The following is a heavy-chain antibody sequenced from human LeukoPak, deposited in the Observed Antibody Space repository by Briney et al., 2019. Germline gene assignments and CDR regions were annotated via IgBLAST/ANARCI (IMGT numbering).Heavy chain of an antibody. CDR3: AREGGGSAAFDY. CDR1: GGSISSYC. CDR2: IYYSGST. J-gene: IGHJ4*02. D-gene: IGHD5-12*01. V-gene: IGHV4-59*01. Sequence: SETLSLTCTVSGGSISSYCWSWIRQPPGKGLEWIGYIYYSGSTNYNPSLKSRVTISVDTSKNQFSLKLSSVTAADTAVYYCAREGGGSAAFDYWGQGTLVTVSS.